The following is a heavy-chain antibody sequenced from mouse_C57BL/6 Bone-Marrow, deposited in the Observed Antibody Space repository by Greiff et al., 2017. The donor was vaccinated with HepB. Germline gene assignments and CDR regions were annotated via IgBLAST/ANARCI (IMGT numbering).Heavy chain of an antibody. Sequence: QVHVKQSGTELVKPGASVKLSCKASGYTFTSYWMHWVKQRPGQGLEWIGNINPSNGGTNYTETFKSKATLTVDKSSSTAYMQLSSLTSEDSAVYYSARPQTAQATSYAMDYWGQGTSVTVSS. J-gene: IGHJ4*01. CDR2: INPSNGGT. D-gene: IGHD3-2*02. CDR3: ARPQTAQATSYAMDY. CDR1: GYTFTSYW. V-gene: IGHV1-53*01.